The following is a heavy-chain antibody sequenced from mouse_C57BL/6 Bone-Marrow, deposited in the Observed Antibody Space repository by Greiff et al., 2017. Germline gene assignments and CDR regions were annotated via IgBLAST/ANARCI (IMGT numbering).Heavy chain of an antibody. CDR1: GYTFTSYW. D-gene: IGHD2-3*01. V-gene: IGHV1-72*01. CDR2: IDANSGGT. J-gene: IGHJ3*01. Sequence: QVQLQQPGAELVKPGASVKLSCKASGYTFTSYWMHWVAQRPGRGLEWIGRIDANSGGTTYHEKFKSNATLTVDKPSSTAYMQLSNLTSEDSAVYYCARSRDGYLAYWGQGTLVTVSA. CDR3: ARSRDGYLAY.